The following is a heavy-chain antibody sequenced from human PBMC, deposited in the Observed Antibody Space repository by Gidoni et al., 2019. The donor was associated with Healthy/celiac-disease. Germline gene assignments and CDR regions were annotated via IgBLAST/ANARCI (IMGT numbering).Heavy chain of an antibody. CDR2: ISSNSSTI. V-gene: IGHV3-48*01. J-gene: IGHJ4*02. CDR3: ARQPLPYYYDSSGSSFDY. Sequence: EVQLVESGGGLVQPGGSVRLPCADSGFTFSSDSMNWVRQAPGKGLVWVSYISSNSSTIYYADSVKGRFTISRDNAKNSLYLQMNSLRAEDTAVYYCARQPLPYYYDSSGSSFDYWGQGTLVTVSS. D-gene: IGHD3-22*01. CDR1: GFTFSSDS.